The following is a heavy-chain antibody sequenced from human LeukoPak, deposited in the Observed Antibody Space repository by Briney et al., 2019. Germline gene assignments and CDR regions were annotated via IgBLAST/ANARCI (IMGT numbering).Heavy chain of an antibody. CDR1: GGSFSGYY. CDR2: INHSGST. Sequence: SETLSLTCAVYGGSFSGYYWSWIRQPPGKGLEWIGEINHSGSTNYNASLKSRVTISVDTSKNQFSLKLRSVTAADTAVYYCARLVDYGSGSRWGQGTLVTVSS. J-gene: IGHJ4*02. CDR3: ARLVDYGSGSR. V-gene: IGHV4-34*01. D-gene: IGHD3-10*01.